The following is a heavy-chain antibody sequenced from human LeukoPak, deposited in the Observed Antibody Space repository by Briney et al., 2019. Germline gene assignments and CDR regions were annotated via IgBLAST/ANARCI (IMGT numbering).Heavy chain of an antibody. J-gene: IGHJ5*02. Sequence: ASVKVSCKASGYTFTSYGISWVRQAPGQGLEWMGWISAYNGNTNYAQKLQGRVTMTTDTSTSTAYMELSRLRSDDTAVYYCARGIQLWLRGNWFDPWGQGTLVTVSS. CDR3: ARGIQLWLRGNWFDP. V-gene: IGHV1-18*01. CDR2: ISAYNGNT. CDR1: GYTFTSYG. D-gene: IGHD5-18*01.